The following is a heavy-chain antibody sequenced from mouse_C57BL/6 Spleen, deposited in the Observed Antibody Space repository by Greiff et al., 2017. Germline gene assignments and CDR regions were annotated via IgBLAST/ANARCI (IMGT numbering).Heavy chain of an antibody. Sequence: VQLQQSGPELVKPGASVKISCKASGYTFTDYYMNWVKQSHGKSLEWIGDINPNNGGTSYNQKFKGKATLTVDKSSSTAYMELRSLTSEDSAVYYCASRVGFVFDYWGQGTTLTVSS. J-gene: IGHJ2*01. CDR2: INPNNGGT. V-gene: IGHV1-26*01. CDR3: ASRVGFVFDY. D-gene: IGHD3-1*01. CDR1: GYTFTDYY.